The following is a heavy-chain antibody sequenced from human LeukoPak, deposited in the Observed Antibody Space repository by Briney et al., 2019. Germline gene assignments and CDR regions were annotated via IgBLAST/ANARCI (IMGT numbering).Heavy chain of an antibody. J-gene: IGHJ4*02. Sequence: GGSLRLSCAASGFTFSSYSMNWVRQAPGKGLEWVSSISSSSSYIYYADSVKGRVTISRDNARNSLYLQMNSLRAEDTAIYYCARERAYCGGDCFDCWGQGTLVTVSS. CDR3: ARERAYCGGDCFDC. CDR1: GFTFSSYS. D-gene: IGHD2-21*01. V-gene: IGHV3-21*01. CDR2: ISSSSSYI.